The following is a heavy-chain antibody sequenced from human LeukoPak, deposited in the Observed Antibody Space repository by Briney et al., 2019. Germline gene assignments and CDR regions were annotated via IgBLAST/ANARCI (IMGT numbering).Heavy chain of an antibody. J-gene: IGHJ4*02. CDR3: ARDGSYYYDSSGFPVSPIRYFGY. D-gene: IGHD3-22*01. V-gene: IGHV1-46*01. Sequence: GASVKVSCKASGYTFTSYYMHWVRQAPGQGLEWMGIINPSGGSTSYAQKFQGRVTMTRDMSTSTVYVELSSLRSEDTAVYYCARDGSYYYDSSGFPVSPIRYFGYWGQGTLVTVSS. CDR2: INPSGGST. CDR1: GYTFTSYY.